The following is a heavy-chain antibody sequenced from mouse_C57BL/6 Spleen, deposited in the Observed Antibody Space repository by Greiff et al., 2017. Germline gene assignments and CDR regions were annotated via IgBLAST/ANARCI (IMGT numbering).Heavy chain of an antibody. CDR2: ISYDGSN. Sequence: EVKLLESGPGLVKPSQSLSLTCSVTGYSITSGYYWNWIRQFPGNKLEWMGYISYDGSNNYNPSLKNRISITRDTSKNQFFLKLNSVTTEDTATYYCARGGLLKEYYFDYWGQGTTLTVSS. J-gene: IGHJ2*01. CDR1: GYSITSGYY. V-gene: IGHV3-6*01. CDR3: ARGGLLKEYYFDY. D-gene: IGHD2-14*01.